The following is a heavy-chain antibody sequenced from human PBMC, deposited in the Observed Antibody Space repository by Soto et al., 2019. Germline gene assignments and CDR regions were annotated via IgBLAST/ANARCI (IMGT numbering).Heavy chain of an antibody. V-gene: IGHV3-23*01. Sequence: EVQLLESGGGLVQPGGSLRLSCAASGFTFSSYAMNWVRQAPGKGLEWVSVISGSGGSTYYADSVKGRFTIPRDNSNNTLYLQMNTLRADDTAVYYCAKRTTGWYFDLWGRGTLVTVSS. CDR1: GFTFSSYA. CDR3: AKRTTGWYFDL. J-gene: IGHJ2*01. CDR2: ISGSGGST.